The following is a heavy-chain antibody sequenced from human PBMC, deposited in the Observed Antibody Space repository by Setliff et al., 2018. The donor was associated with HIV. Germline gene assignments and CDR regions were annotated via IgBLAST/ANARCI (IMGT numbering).Heavy chain of an antibody. Sequence: SETLSLTCTVSAGSISSHYWSWIRQPPGKGLEWIGYIYNSRSTNYHPSLKSRLTISVDTSKNQFSLKLSSVTAADTAVYYCATSVSAKENWLDPWGLGTLVTVSS. J-gene: IGHJ5*02. D-gene: IGHD6-19*01. CDR3: ATSVSAKENWLDP. V-gene: IGHV4-59*08. CDR1: AGSISSHY. CDR2: IYNSRST.